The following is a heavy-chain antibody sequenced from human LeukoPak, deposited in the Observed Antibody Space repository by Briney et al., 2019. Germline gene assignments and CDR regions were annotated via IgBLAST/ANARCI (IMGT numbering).Heavy chain of an antibody. D-gene: IGHD6-19*01. V-gene: IGHV1-8*03. Sequence: ASVKVSCKAAGYTFNDYDLNWVRQATGQGLEWMGWMNPSSGDAGSAQKFQGRVTITRDTSIGTAYMELSSLTSDDTAVYYCARGNRGWYGGMDYWGQGTPVTVSS. CDR2: MNPSSGDA. CDR3: ARGNRGWYGGMDY. CDR1: GYTFNDYD. J-gene: IGHJ4*02.